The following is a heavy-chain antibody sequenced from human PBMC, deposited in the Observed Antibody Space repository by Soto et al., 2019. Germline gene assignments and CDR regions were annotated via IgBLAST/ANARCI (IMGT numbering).Heavy chain of an antibody. CDR1: GDSISGGASF. CDR3: AKLSCTSSTCYFPGWFDP. V-gene: IGHV4-30-4*01. CDR2: AYYSGRS. Sequence: QVQLQESGPGLVKPSETLSLTCTVSGDSISGGASFWSWIRPPPGKALEWIANAYYSGRSYYNSSLKSRLTISVETTKDQFALQLKSMTAADTAVYYCAKLSCTSSTCYFPGWFDPWGQGTLVTVAS. J-gene: IGHJ5*02. D-gene: IGHD2-2*01.